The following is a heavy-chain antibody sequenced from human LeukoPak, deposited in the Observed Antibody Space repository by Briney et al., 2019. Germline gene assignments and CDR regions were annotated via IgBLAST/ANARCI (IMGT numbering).Heavy chain of an antibody. CDR3: ARDVFSYWYFDL. CDR2: ISSRSSYM. CDR1: GFTFNNYS. D-gene: IGHD5/OR15-5a*01. J-gene: IGHJ2*01. Sequence: GGSLRLSCAASGFTFNNYSMNWVRQAPGKGLEWVSSISSRSSYMYYADSLKGRFTISRDNAKNSLYLQMNSLRAEDTAVYYCARDVFSYWYFDLWGRGTLVTVSS. V-gene: IGHV3-21*01.